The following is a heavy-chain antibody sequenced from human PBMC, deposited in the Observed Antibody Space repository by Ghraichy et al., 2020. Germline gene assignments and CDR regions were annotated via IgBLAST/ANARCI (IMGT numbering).Heavy chain of an antibody. J-gene: IGHJ6*02. CDR2: IHASGGT. CDR1: GGSINSYY. CDR3: ARDDRAHVTSTYGMDV. D-gene: IGHD2-21*02. Sequence: SETLSLTCTVSGGSINSYYWTWIRQAAGEGLEWIGRIHASGGTNYNPSLKSRVTMSADTSKNQFSLKLSSVTAADTAVYYCARDDRAHVTSTYGMDVWGQGTPVTVSS. V-gene: IGHV4-4*07.